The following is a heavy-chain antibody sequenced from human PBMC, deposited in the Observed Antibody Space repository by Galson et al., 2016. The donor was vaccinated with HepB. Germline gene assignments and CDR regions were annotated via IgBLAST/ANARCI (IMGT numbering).Heavy chain of an antibody. J-gene: IGHJ4*02. Sequence: SLRLSCAASGFTFSRYNMNWVRLAPGKGLEWVSSVSSGGDYIDYADSVKGRFTISRDNFKNTLSLQMNNLRAEDTAVYYCVRDATMAGTRIGDYWGQGTPVTVS. CDR3: VRDATMAGTRIGDY. D-gene: IGHD1-1*01. CDR1: GFTFSRYN. V-gene: IGHV3-21*03. CDR2: VSSGGDYI.